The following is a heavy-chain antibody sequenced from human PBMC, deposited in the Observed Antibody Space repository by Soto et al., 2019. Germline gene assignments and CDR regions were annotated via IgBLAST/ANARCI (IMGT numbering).Heavy chain of an antibody. CDR3: ARRNWFDP. Sequence: LSLTCAVYGGSFSGYYWSWIRQPPGKGLEWIGEINHSGSTNYNPSLKSRVTISVDTSKNQFSLKLSSVTAADTAVYYCARRNWFDPWGQGTLVTVSS. V-gene: IGHV4-34*01. CDR2: INHSGST. J-gene: IGHJ5*02. CDR1: GGSFSGYY.